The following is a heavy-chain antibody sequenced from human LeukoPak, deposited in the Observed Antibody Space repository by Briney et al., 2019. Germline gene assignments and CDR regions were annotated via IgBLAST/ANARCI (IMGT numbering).Heavy chain of an antibody. CDR3: ARDACSSTICQAGGNWFDP. CDR2: INPSGGST. V-gene: IGHV1-46*01. D-gene: IGHD2-2*01. Sequence: ASVKVSCKASGYTFTSYYMHWVRQAPGQGLEWMGIINPSGGSTSYAQKFQGRVTMTRDTSTNIVYMELNNLRSEDTAVYFCARDACSSTICQAGGNWFDPWGQGTLVIVS. J-gene: IGHJ5*02. CDR1: GYTFTSYY.